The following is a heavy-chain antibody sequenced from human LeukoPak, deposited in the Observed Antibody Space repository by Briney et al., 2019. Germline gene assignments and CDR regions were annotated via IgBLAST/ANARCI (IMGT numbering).Heavy chain of an antibody. J-gene: IGHJ4*02. V-gene: IGHV4-61*02. CDR3: ARDLLSGSLDY. D-gene: IGHD1-26*01. Sequence: SETLSLTCTVSGDSISSGDYYWSWLRQPAGKGLEWIGRISSSGSTNYNPSLKSRVTISVDTSKNQFSLKLSSVTAADTAVYYCARDLLSGSLDYWGQGTLVTVSS. CDR2: ISSSGST. CDR1: GDSISSGDYY.